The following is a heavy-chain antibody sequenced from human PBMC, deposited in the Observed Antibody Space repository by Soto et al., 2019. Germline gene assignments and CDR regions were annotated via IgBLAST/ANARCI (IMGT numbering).Heavy chain of an antibody. D-gene: IGHD6-19*01. Sequence: PGWSLRLSCSASAFTFSNYAMTWVRQAPGKGLEWVSSISGSGSITYYAESVKGRFAISRDNSKNTLFLQMNSLRAEDTAIYYCAIAEKISAVAGYTEHWGQGSQFTVSS. CDR2: ISGSGSIT. CDR3: AIAEKISAVAGYTEH. CDR1: AFTFSNYA. J-gene: IGHJ1*01. V-gene: IGHV3-23*01.